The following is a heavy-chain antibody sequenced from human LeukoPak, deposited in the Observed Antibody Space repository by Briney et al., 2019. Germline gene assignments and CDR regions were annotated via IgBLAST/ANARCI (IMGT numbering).Heavy chain of an antibody. CDR1: GGSISSSSYY. CDR3: ARDGMAVAVTGIDY. D-gene: IGHD6-19*01. J-gene: IGHJ4*02. Sequence: SETLSLTCTVSGGSISSSSYYWGWIRQPPGKGLEWIGSIYYSGSTYYNPSLKSRVTISVDTSKNQFSLKLSSVTAADTAVYYCARDGMAVAVTGIDYWGQGTLVTVSS. V-gene: IGHV4-39*07. CDR2: IYYSGST.